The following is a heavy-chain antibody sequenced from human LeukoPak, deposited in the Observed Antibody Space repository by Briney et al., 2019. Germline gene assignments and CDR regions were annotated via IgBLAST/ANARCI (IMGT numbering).Heavy chain of an antibody. CDR3: ATLFGGNYFDY. Sequence: PSETLSLTCTVSGVSISSYYWSWIRQPPGKGLEWIGYIYYSGSTNYNPSLKSRVTISVDTSKNQFSLKLSSVTAADTAVYYCATLFGGNYFDYWGQGTLVTVSS. D-gene: IGHD3-10*01. CDR2: IYYSGST. CDR1: GVSISSYY. J-gene: IGHJ4*02. V-gene: IGHV4-59*01.